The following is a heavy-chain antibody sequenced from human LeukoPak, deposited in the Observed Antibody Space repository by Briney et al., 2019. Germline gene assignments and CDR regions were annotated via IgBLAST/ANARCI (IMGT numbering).Heavy chain of an antibody. CDR3: ARAGYLVVAALYYYYYMDV. Sequence: GGSLRLSCAASGLTFSDYYMSWIRQAPGKGLEWVSYISSSGSTIYYADPVKGRFTISRDNAKNSLYLQMNSLRAEDTAVYYCARAGYLVVAALYYYYYMDVWGKGTTVTISS. CDR2: ISSSGSTI. CDR1: GLTFSDYY. D-gene: IGHD2-15*01. J-gene: IGHJ6*03. V-gene: IGHV3-11*01.